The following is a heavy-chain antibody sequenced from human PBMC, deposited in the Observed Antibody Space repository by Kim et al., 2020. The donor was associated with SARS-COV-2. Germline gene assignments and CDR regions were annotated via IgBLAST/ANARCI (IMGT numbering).Heavy chain of an antibody. CDR3: ARDSGANWNQYYLKY. V-gene: IGHV3-23*01. J-gene: IGHJ4*02. Sequence: ADSVKGRFTISRDNSKTTLFLQMTSLRAEDTAVYYCARDSGANWNQYYLKYWGQGTPVTVSS. D-gene: IGHD1-20*01.